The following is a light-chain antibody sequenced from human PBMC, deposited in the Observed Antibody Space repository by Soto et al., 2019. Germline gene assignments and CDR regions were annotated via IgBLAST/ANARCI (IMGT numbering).Light chain of an antibody. CDR3: SSYTITSTWV. V-gene: IGLV2-14*01. Sequence: QSALTQPASVSGSPGQSITISCTGTSSDVDDYKYVSWYQHHPGKAPKLMIYEVNNRPSGVSNRFSGSKSGNTASLTISGLQAEDEADYYCSSYTITSTWVFGGGTKDTVL. J-gene: IGLJ3*02. CDR1: SSDVDDYKY. CDR2: EVN.